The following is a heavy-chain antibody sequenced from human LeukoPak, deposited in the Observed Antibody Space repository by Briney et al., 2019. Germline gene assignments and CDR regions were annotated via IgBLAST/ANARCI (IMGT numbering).Heavy chain of an antibody. Sequence: ASVKVSCKASGGTFSSYAISWVRQAPGQGLEWMGGIIPIFGTANYAQKFQGRVTITADESTSTAYMELSSLRSEDTAVYYCARDGRGQLLPNNWFDPRGQGTLVTVSS. V-gene: IGHV1-69*13. CDR1: GGTFSSYA. CDR2: IIPIFGTA. CDR3: ARDGRGQLLPNNWFDP. D-gene: IGHD2-15*01. J-gene: IGHJ5*02.